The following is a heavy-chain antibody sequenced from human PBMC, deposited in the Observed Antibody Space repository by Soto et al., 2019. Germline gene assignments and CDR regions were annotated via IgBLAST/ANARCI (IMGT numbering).Heavy chain of an antibody. CDR3: ARSSQSTVTTFGY. Sequence: SESMSITCAVSRGSISSGDVYWSWIRQHPGKGLEWIGYIYYSGSTYYNPSLKSRVTISVDTSKNQFSLKLSSVTAADTAVYYCARSSQSTVTTFGYWGQGPLVTVSS. D-gene: IGHD4-17*01. CDR1: RGSISSGDVY. J-gene: IGHJ4*02. CDR2: IYYSGST. V-gene: IGHV4-31*11.